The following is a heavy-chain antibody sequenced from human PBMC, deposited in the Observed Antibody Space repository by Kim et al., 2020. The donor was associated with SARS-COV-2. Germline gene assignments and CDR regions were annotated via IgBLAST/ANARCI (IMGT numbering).Heavy chain of an antibody. D-gene: IGHD5-18*01. V-gene: IGHV3-33*01. CDR2: IWYDGSNK. CDR1: GVTFSSYG. CDR3: ARDFTARNYGMDV. Sequence: GGSLRLSCAASGVTFSSYGMHWVRQAPGKGLEWVAVIWYDGSNKYYADSVKGRFIISIDNSKNTLYLQMNSLRAEDTAVYYCARDFTARNYGMDVWGQGTTVTVSS. J-gene: IGHJ6*02.